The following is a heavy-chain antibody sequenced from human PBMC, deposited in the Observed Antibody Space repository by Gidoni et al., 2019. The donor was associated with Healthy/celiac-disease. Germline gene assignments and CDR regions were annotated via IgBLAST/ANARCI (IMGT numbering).Heavy chain of an antibody. Sequence: QVQLVESGGGVVQPGRSLRLSGAASGFTFSSYAMHWVRQAPGKGLEWVAVISYDGSNKYYADSVKGRFTISRDNSKNTLYLQMNSLRAEDTAVYYCARDGGDVIFGVVIMAYYFDYWGQGTLVTVSS. J-gene: IGHJ4*02. V-gene: IGHV3-30*01. CDR2: ISYDGSNK. D-gene: IGHD3-3*01. CDR3: ARDGGDVIFGVVIMAYYFDY. CDR1: GFTFSSYA.